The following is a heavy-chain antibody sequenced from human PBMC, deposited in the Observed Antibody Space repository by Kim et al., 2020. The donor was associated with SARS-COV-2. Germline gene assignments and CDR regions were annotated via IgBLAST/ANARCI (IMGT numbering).Heavy chain of an antibody. CDR2: IYSGGST. CDR1: GFSVSSNY. D-gene: IGHD6-13*01. J-gene: IGHJ4*02. Sequence: GGSLRLSCAASGFSVSSNYMSWVRQAPGKGLEWVSVIYSGGSTYYADSVKGRFTISRDNAKNTQYLQMNSLRAEDTAVYYCARGANEIAAAGDFEYWGQG. V-gene: IGHV3-53*01. CDR3: ARGANEIAAAGDFEY.